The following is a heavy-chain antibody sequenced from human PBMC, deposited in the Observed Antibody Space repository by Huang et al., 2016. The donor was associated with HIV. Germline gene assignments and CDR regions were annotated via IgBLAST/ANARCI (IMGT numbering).Heavy chain of an antibody. V-gene: IGHV3-21*01. CDR1: GFSLKSYN. Sequence: EVRLTESGGGLVKPGGSLRLSCEASGFSLKSYNMNWVRQGPGVGLECVSSISSSGTPIYDTNSMRGRVVISRDNARNSLYLQMNRLRPEDTAIYYCVRDLKDTLSSIDVFVMWGQGTLVTVSS. CDR2: ISSSGTPI. D-gene: IGHD5-18*01. CDR3: VRDLKDTLSSIDVFVM. J-gene: IGHJ3*02.